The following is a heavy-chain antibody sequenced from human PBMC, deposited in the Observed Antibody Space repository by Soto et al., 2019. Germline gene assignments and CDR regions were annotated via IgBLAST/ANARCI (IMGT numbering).Heavy chain of an antibody. CDR2: IYDRGST. CDR1: GGSIGSSSYY. CDR3: ARHGYTSGRTYFDY. V-gene: IGHV4-39*01. Sequence: QLQLQESGPGLVKPSETLSLTCTVSGGSIGSSSYYWGWIRQPPGKGLEWIGSIYDRGSTYSNPSLKSRLTTSLDTSKNQFSLKLTSVTAADMAVYYCARHGYTSGRTYFDYWGQGTLVTVSS. J-gene: IGHJ4*02. D-gene: IGHD6-19*01.